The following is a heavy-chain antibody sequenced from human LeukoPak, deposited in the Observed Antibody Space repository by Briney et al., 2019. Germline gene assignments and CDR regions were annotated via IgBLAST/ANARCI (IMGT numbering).Heavy chain of an antibody. V-gene: IGHV4-59*08. CDR3: ARHNPRGEVYYYDSSGYYYDY. CDR1: GGSISSYY. J-gene: IGHJ4*02. CDR2: IYYSGST. D-gene: IGHD3-22*01. Sequence: SETLSLTCTVSGGSISSYYWSWIRQPPGKGLEWIGYIYYSGSTNYSPSLKSRVTIPVDTSKNQFSLKLSSVTAADTAVYYCARHNPRGEVYYYDSSGYYYDYWGQGTLVTVSS.